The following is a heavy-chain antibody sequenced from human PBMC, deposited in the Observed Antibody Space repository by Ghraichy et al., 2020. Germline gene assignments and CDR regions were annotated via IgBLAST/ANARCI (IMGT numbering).Heavy chain of an antibody. J-gene: IGHJ3*02. D-gene: IGHD1-1*01. CDR2: IKQDGSEK. Sequence: GGSLRLSCAASGFIFSSYWMSWVRQAPGKGLEWVSNIKQDGSEKYYVDSVKGRFTISRDNAKKSLYLQMNSLRGEDTAVYYCARAQIWNDAFDIWGQGTRVTGSS. CDR1: GFIFSSYW. CDR3: ARAQIWNDAFDI. V-gene: IGHV3-7*03.